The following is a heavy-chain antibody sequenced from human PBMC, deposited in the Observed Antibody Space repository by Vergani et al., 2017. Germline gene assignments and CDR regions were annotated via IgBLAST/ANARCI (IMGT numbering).Heavy chain of an antibody. CDR3: ARGGAYVSDPFDY. CDR1: GFTLSRYW. V-gene: IGHV3-7*03. CDR2: IKQDGVEK. J-gene: IGHJ4*03. Sequence: VQLVESGGGVVQPGRSLRLSCAASGFTLSRYWMTWVRQAPGKGLQWVAYIKQDGVEKFYVDSVKGRFTISRDNAKNSLYLQMNTLTVEDTAVYYCARGGAYVSDPFDYWGQGTMVTVSS. D-gene: IGHD3-16*01.